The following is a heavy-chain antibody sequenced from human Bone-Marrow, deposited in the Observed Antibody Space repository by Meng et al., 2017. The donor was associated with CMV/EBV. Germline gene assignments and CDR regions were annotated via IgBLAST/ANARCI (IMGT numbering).Heavy chain of an antibody. CDR3: AKIRSPMTTRHYYYYYGMDV. CDR2: IWYDGSNK. CDR1: GFTLSSYG. Sequence: GSLKIFCAAPGFTLSSYGMHWVRQAPGKGLEWVAVIWYDGSNKYYADSVKGRFTISRDNSKNTLYLQMNSLRAEDTAVYYCAKIRSPMTTRHYYYYYGMDVWGQGTTVTVSS. V-gene: IGHV3-33*06. D-gene: IGHD1-14*01. J-gene: IGHJ6*02.